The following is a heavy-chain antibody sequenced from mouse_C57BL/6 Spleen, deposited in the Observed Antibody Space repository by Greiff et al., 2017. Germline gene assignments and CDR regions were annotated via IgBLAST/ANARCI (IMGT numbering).Heavy chain of an antibody. CDR2: INPGSGGT. CDR3: TSYDYGSSWDFDF. J-gene: IGHJ1*03. CDR1: GYAFTNYL. D-gene: IGHD1-1*01. Sequence: VQLQQSGAELVRPGTSVKVSCKASGYAFTNYLIEWVKQRPGQGLEWIGVINPGSGGTNYNEKFKGKATLTADKSSSTAYMQLSSPTSEDSAVYCCTSYDYGSSWDFDFWGTGTTVTVSS. V-gene: IGHV1-54*01.